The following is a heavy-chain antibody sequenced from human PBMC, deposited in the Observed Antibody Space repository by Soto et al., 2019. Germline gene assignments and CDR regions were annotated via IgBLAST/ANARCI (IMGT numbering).Heavy chain of an antibody. V-gene: IGHV4-30-4*01. CDR2: IYYSGST. CDR1: GGSISSGDYY. Sequence: QVQLQESGPGLVKPSQTLSLTCTVSGGSISSGDYYWSWIRQPPGKGLEWIGYIYYSGSTYYNPSLKCRVTISVDTPKNQSSLKLSSVTAADTAVYYCASAESGSSQGHYYYGMDVWGQWPTVTVSS. J-gene: IGHJ6*02. CDR3: ASAESGSSQGHYYYGMDV. D-gene: IGHD3-3*01.